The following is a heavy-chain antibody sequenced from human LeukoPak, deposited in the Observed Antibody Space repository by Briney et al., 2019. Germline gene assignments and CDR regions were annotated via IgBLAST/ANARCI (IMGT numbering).Heavy chain of an antibody. J-gene: IGHJ4*02. CDR3: TRSSGWRSPLAY. Sequence: SETLSLTCTVSGGSISSYYWSWIRQPPGKGLEWIGYVYYSGSTNYNPSLKSRVTISVDTSKNQFSLKLSSVTAADTAVYYCTRSSGWRSPLAYWGQGTLVTVSS. V-gene: IGHV4-59*08. CDR2: VYYSGST. D-gene: IGHD6-19*01. CDR1: GGSISSYY.